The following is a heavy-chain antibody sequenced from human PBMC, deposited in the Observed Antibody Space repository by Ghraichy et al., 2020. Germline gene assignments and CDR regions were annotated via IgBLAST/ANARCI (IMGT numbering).Heavy chain of an antibody. CDR3: AREYTYYDFWSGYLRRIDP. Sequence: ASVKVSCKASGYTFTSYDINWVRQATGQGLEWMGWMNPNSGNTGYAQKFQGRVTMTRNTSISTAYMELSSLRSEDTAVYYCAREYTYYDFWSGYLRRIDPWGQGTLVTVSS. V-gene: IGHV1-8*01. CDR1: GYTFTSYD. J-gene: IGHJ5*02. D-gene: IGHD3-3*01. CDR2: MNPNSGNT.